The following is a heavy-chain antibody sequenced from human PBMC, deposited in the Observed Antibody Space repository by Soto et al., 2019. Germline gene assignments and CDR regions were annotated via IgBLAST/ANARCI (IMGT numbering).Heavy chain of an antibody. CDR2: ISGSGGST. D-gene: IGHD6-19*01. CDR1: GFTFSNYA. J-gene: IGHJ4*02. CDR3: AKQSSQWLVSSYLDY. V-gene: IGHV3-23*01. Sequence: GGSLRLSCAASGFTFSNYAMTWVRQAPGKGLEWVSAISGSGGSTYSSDSVTGRFTISRDNSKNTLYLQMNSLRAEDTAVYYCAKQSSQWLVSSYLDYWGQGTLVTISS.